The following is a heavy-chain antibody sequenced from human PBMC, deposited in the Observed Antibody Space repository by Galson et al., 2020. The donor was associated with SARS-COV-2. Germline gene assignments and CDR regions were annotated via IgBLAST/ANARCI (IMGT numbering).Heavy chain of an antibody. V-gene: IGHV4-30-4*01. D-gene: IGHD2-21*01. J-gene: IGHJ6*02. CDR1: GGSISSGDHY. CDR3: AREVVLYYYGMDV. CDR2: IYYSGST. Sequence: SETLSLTCTVSGGSISSGDHYWSWIRQPPGKGLVWLGYIYYSGSTYYNPSLKSRVTISVDTSKNQFSLKLSCVTAADTAVYYCAREVVLYYYGMDVWGQGTTVTVSS.